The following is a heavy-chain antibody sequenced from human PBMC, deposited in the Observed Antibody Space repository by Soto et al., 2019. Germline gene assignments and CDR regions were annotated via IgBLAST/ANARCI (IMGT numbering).Heavy chain of an antibody. Sequence: GESLKISCKGSGYSFTSYWIGWVRQMPGKGLEWMGIIYPGDSDTRYSPSFQGQVTISADKSISTAYLQGSSLKASDTAMYYCARREYYDSSGYYALGDAFDIWGQGTMVTVSS. CDR2: IYPGDSDT. D-gene: IGHD3-22*01. V-gene: IGHV5-51*01. CDR3: ARREYYDSSGYYALGDAFDI. J-gene: IGHJ3*02. CDR1: GYSFTSYW.